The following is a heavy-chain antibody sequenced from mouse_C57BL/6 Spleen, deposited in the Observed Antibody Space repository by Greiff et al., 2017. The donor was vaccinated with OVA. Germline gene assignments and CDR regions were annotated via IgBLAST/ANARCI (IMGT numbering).Heavy chain of an antibody. Sequence: EVQLVESGPGLVKPSQSLSLTCSVTGYSITSGYYRNWIRQFPGNKLEWMGYISYDGSNNYNPSLKNRISITRDTSKNQFFLKLNSVTTEDTATYYCARGSSLFAYWGQGTLVTVSA. J-gene: IGHJ3*01. CDR3: ARGSSLFAY. CDR1: GYSITSGYY. CDR2: ISYDGSN. V-gene: IGHV3-6*01. D-gene: IGHD1-1*01.